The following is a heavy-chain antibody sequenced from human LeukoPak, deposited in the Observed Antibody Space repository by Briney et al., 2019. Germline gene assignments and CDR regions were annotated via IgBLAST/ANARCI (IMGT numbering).Heavy chain of an antibody. Sequence: SETLSLTCAVYGGSFSGYYWSWIRQPPGKGLEWIGEINHSGSTNYNPSLKSRVTISVDTSKNQFSLKLSSVTAADTAVYYCARGGIVVVPAAIFNYYYYYGMDVWGQGTTVTVSS. CDR2: INHSGST. V-gene: IGHV4-34*01. CDR1: GGSFSGYY. D-gene: IGHD2-2*01. CDR3: ARGGIVVVPAAIFNYYYYYGMDV. J-gene: IGHJ6*02.